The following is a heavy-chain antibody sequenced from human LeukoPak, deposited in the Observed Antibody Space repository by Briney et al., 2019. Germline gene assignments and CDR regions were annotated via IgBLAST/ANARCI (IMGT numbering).Heavy chain of an antibody. V-gene: IGHV3-48*03. Sequence: GGSLRLSCAVSGFTFSSYEMNWVRQAPGKGLEWVSYISSSGSTIYYADSVKGRFTISRDNAKNSLYLQMNSLRAEDTAVYYCAREVYSGSNFLSYYYGMDVWGQGTTVTVSS. CDR1: GFTFSSYE. J-gene: IGHJ6*02. D-gene: IGHD1-26*01. CDR2: ISSSGSTI. CDR3: AREVYSGSNFLSYYYGMDV.